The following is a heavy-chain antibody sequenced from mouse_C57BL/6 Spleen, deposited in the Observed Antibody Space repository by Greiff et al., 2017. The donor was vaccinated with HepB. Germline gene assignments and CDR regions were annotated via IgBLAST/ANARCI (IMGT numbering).Heavy chain of an antibody. CDR2: ISYDGSN. CDR1: GYSITSGYY. CDR3: ARDPVDYDDYFDY. J-gene: IGHJ2*01. D-gene: IGHD2-4*01. Sequence: EVKLQESGPGLVKPSQSLSLTCSVTGYSITSGYYWNWIRQFPGNKLEWMGYISYDGSNNYNPSLKNRISITRDTSKNQFFLKLNSVTTEDTATYYCARDPVDYDDYFDYWGQGTTLTVSS. V-gene: IGHV3-6*01.